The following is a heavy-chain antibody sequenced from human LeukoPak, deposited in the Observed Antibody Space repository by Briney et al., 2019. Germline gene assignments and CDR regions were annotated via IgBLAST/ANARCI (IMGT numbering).Heavy chain of an antibody. Sequence: GGSPRLSCAASGFTFSSYAMSWVRQAPGKGLEWVSAISGSGGSTYYADSVEGRFTISRDNSKNTLYLQMNSLRAEDTAVYYCAKDRGDRYCSSTSCSHFDYWGQGTLVTVSS. J-gene: IGHJ4*02. CDR1: GFTFSSYA. D-gene: IGHD2-2*01. CDR3: AKDRGDRYCSSTSCSHFDY. CDR2: ISGSGGST. V-gene: IGHV3-23*01.